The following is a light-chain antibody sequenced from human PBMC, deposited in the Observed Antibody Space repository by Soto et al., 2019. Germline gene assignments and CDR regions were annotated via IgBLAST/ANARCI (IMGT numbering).Light chain of an antibody. Sequence: EIVMTQSPATLSVSPGERATLSCRASQSVSSNLAWYQQKPGQAPRLLIYGASTRATGIPARFSGSGSGTEFTLTISSLQSEDFAVYNCQQYNNWPSTFGQGTKVEIK. V-gene: IGKV3-15*01. CDR3: QQYNNWPST. CDR2: GAS. J-gene: IGKJ1*01. CDR1: QSVSSN.